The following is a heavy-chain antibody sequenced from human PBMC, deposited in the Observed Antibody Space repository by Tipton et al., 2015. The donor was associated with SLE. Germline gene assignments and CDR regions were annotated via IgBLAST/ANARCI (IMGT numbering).Heavy chain of an antibody. Sequence: TLSLTCTVSGGSISSSSYYWGWIRQPPGKGLDWIGTIYYSGTTYYNPSLKSRVTISVDTSKIQFSLKLSSVTAADTAVYYCAIGGDSSYDLWGQGTTVIVSS. D-gene: IGHD5-12*01. CDR3: AIGGDSSYDL. CDR2: IYYSGTT. J-gene: IGHJ6*02. V-gene: IGHV4-39*07. CDR1: GGSISSSSYY.